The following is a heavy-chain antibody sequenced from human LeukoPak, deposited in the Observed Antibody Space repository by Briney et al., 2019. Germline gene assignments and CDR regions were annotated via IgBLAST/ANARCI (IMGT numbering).Heavy chain of an antibody. Sequence: PSETLSLTCTVSGYSISSGYYWGWIRQPPGKGLEWIGSIYHSGSTYYNPSLKSRVTTSVDTSKDQFSLKLSSVTAADTAVYYCARDGYSSSWPPSNWFDPWGQGTLVTVSS. CDR2: IYHSGST. CDR3: ARDGYSSSWPPSNWFDP. CDR1: GYSISSGYY. V-gene: IGHV4-38-2*02. J-gene: IGHJ5*02. D-gene: IGHD6-13*01.